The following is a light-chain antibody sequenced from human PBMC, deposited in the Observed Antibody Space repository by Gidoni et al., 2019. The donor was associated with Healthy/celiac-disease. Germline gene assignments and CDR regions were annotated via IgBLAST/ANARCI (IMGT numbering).Light chain of an antibody. Sequence: DIVLTHSPATLSLSPGERATLPCRASQSVSSYLAWYQQKPGQAPRLLIYDASNRATGIPARFSGSGSGTDFTLTISSLEPEDFTVYYCQQRSNWLRTFGPGTKVDIK. CDR3: QQRSNWLRT. V-gene: IGKV3-11*01. CDR2: DAS. CDR1: QSVSSY. J-gene: IGKJ3*01.